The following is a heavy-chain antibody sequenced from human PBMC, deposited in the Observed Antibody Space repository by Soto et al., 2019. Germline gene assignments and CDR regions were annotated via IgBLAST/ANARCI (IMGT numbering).Heavy chain of an antibody. CDR2: IIPMFGTP. D-gene: IGHD6-13*01. CDR1: AGTFRSYA. J-gene: IGHJ5*02. V-gene: IGHV1-69*13. Sequence: PRPSVKVSCKAAAGTFRSYAMSWVRQAPGQGLEWMGGIIPMFGTPNYAQNFKGRLTITADESTRTAYMELSSLRSEDTAVYYCARDTQYSSSWSNWFDPWGQGTLVTVSS. CDR3: ARDTQYSSSWSNWFDP.